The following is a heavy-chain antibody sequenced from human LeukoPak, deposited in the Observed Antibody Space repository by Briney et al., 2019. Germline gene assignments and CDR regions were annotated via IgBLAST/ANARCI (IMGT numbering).Heavy chain of an antibody. D-gene: IGHD6-19*01. V-gene: IGHV1-46*01. CDR1: GYTFTSYY. CDR3: VRSSGSDWGDY. J-gene: IGHJ4*02. CDR2: INPSGGST. Sequence: RASVKVSCKASGYTFTSYYMHWVRQAPGQGLEWMGIINPSGGSTSYAQKFQGRVTMTRDTSTSTVYMELSSLRSEDTAVYYCVRSSGSDWGDYWGQGTLVTVSS.